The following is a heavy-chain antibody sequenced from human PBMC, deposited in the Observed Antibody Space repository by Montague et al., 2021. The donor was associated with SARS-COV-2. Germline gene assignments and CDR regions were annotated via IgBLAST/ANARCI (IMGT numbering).Heavy chain of an antibody. CDR3: AREQPYNWNYDRPHFDY. V-gene: IGHV3-48*03. CDR2: ISSSGSTI. CDR1: GFTFSSYE. Sequence: SLRLSCAASGFTFSSYEMNWVRQAPGKGLEWVSYISSSGSTIYYADSVKGRFTTSRDNAKNSLYLQMNSLRAEDTAVYYCAREQPYNWNYDRPHFDYWGQGTLVTVSS. D-gene: IGHD1-7*01. J-gene: IGHJ4*02.